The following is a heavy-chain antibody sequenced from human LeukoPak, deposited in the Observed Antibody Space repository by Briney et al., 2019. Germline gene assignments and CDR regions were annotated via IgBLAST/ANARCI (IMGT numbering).Heavy chain of an antibody. CDR3: ARGPYGSGSYY. Sequence: SECLSLTCTVSGGSISSGDYYWSWIRQPPGKGLEWIVFIYYSGTTYYNPSLKRRLTISVDTSKNQFSLMLTSVTAADTAVYFCARGPYGSGSYYWGQGDLGSVSS. V-gene: IGHV4-30-4*01. CDR1: GGSISSGDYY. J-gene: IGHJ4*02. D-gene: IGHD3-10*01. CDR2: IYYSGTT.